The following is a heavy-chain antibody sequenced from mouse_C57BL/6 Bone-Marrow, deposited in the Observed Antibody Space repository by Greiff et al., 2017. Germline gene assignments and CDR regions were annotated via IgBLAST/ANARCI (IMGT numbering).Heavy chain of an antibody. D-gene: IGHD3-2*02. CDR3: GRRLRLREY. Sequence: QVQLQQSGAELVKPGASVKLSCKASGYTFTSYWMPWVKQRPGQGLEWIGMIHPNGGCTNYTEKFKGKATLTVDKSSSTAYMQLSSLTSEDSAVYYCGRRLRLREYWGQGTTLTVSS. J-gene: IGHJ2*01. CDR1: GYTFTSYW. V-gene: IGHV1-64*01. CDR2: IHPNGGCT.